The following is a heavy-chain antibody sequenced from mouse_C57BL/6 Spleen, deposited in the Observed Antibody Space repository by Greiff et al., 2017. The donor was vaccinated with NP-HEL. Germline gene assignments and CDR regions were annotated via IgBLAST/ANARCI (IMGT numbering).Heavy chain of an antibody. D-gene: IGHD2-4*01. CDR3: ARLYDYVFAY. CDR1: GYSITSGYY. V-gene: IGHV3-6*01. CDR2: ISYDGSN. J-gene: IGHJ3*01. Sequence: ESGPGLVKPSQSLSLTCSVTGYSITSGYYWNWIRQFPGNKLEWMGYISYDGSNNYNPSLKNRISITRDTSKNQFFLKLNSVTTEDTATYYCARLYDYVFAYWGQGTLVTVSA.